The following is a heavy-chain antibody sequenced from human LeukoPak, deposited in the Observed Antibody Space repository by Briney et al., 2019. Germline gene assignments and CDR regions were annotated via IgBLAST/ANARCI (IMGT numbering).Heavy chain of an antibody. CDR1: GFTFSSHW. V-gene: IGHV3-48*02. CDR2: ISSSSSTI. D-gene: IGHD7-27*01. J-gene: IGHJ6*02. CDR3: ARVKTNWGYYYYYGVDV. Sequence: GGSLRLSCAASGFTFSSHWMHWVRQAPGKGLEWVSYISSSSSTIYYADSVKGRFTISRDNAKNSLYLQTNSLRDEDTAVYYCARVKTNWGYYYYYGVDVWGQGTTVTVSS.